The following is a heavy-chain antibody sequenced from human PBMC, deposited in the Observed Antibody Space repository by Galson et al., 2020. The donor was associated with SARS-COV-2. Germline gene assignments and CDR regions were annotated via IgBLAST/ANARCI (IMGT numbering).Heavy chain of an antibody. Sequence: SETLSLTCTVSGSSINGYYWSWIRQPPGKGLEWIGYVYNSGSTTYNPSLKSRVTISLDTSQNQFSLKLTSVTAADTAVYFCARLGGSPRGFQHWGQGTLVTVSS. J-gene: IGHJ1*01. CDR2: VYNSGST. V-gene: IGHV4-59*01. D-gene: IGHD1-26*01. CDR3: ARLGGSPRGFQH. CDR1: GSSINGYY.